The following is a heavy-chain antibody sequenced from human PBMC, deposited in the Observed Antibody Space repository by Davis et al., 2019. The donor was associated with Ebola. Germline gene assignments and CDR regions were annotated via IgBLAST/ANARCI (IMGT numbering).Heavy chain of an antibody. J-gene: IGHJ4*02. CDR2: ISESGNTV. CDR3: AREIGGCGKYSSSCLGPFDC. V-gene: IGHV3-48*03. Sequence: PGGSLRLSCAASGFTLSHYEMHWVRQAPGKGLEWVSYISESGNTVEYADSVKGRITISRDDGKNSLYLQMNSLRVEDTGVYYCAREIGGCGKYSSSCLGPFDCWGQGTLVTVSP. D-gene: IGHD6-13*01. CDR1: GFTLSHYE.